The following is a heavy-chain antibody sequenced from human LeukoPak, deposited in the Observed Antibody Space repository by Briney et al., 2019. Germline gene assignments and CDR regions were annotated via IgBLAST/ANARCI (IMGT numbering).Heavy chain of an antibody. J-gene: IGHJ6*02. D-gene: IGHD3-16*02. CDR2: IKTDGSEK. V-gene: IGHV3-7*01. Sequence: GGSLRLTCAVSGFSFSNNWMSWVRQAPGKGLEWVATIKTDGSEKYYVDSVKGRFTISRDNARNSMYLQMNSLRAEDTAVYYCARAWLTGGSYHAMDVWGQGTTVTVSS. CDR1: GFSFSNNW. CDR3: ARAWLTGGSYHAMDV.